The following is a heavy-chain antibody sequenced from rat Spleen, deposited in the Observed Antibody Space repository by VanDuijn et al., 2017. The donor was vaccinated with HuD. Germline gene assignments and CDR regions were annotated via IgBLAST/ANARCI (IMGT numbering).Heavy chain of an antibody. CDR3: ARSVFDY. Sequence: EVQLVESGGGLVQPGRSLKLSCAASGFTLSDYYMAWVRQTPTKGLGWVATIRYDGSSTYYRDSVKGRFTISRDNAKSTLYLQMDSLRSEDTATYYCARSVFDYWGQGVMVTVSS. CDR1: GFTLSDYY. V-gene: IGHV5-29*01. J-gene: IGHJ2*01. CDR2: IRYDGSST.